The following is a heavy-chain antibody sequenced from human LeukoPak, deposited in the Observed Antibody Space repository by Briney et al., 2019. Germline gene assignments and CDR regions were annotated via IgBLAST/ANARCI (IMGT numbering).Heavy chain of an antibody. Sequence: GASVKVSCKASGGSSSSYAINWVRQAPAQGLDWMRGIIPIFGTANSAQKFQGRVTITADESTSTAYMELSSLRSEDTAVYYCARDASPILGYCSGGSCEGGYYFDYWGQGTLVTVSS. CDR3: ARDASPILGYCSGGSCEGGYYFDY. CDR2: IIPIFGTA. D-gene: IGHD2-15*01. V-gene: IGHV1-69*13. CDR1: GGSSSSYA. J-gene: IGHJ4*02.